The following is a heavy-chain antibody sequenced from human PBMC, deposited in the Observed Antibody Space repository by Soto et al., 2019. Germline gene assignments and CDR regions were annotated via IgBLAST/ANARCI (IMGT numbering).Heavy chain of an antibody. Sequence: QVQLVQSGAEVKQPGASGKVSCKASGYNFVKYGLTWVRQAPGQVLAWLGWISPYNGNTKYAQKIQGRVIMTTDTSTTTAYLEPLSLTSDATAVYYCARGILAWYPHYPMEAWGQGTTVTVSS. J-gene: IGHJ6*02. CDR2: ISPYNGNT. CDR3: ARGILAWYPHYPMEA. CDR1: GYNFVKYG. D-gene: IGHD3-3*01. V-gene: IGHV1-18*01.